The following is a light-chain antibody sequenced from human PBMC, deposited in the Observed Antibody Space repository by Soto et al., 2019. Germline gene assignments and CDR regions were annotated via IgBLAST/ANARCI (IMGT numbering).Light chain of an antibody. Sequence: QSALTQPASVSGSPGQSITIPCTGTSNDIGSYNYVSWYQQHPDKAPKVMIYDVGNRPSGVSNRFSGSKPGDTASLTISGLQAEDEADYYCSSYTSSTTYVFGTGTKVTVL. J-gene: IGLJ1*01. CDR2: DVG. CDR1: SNDIGSYNY. CDR3: SSYTSSTTYV. V-gene: IGLV2-14*01.